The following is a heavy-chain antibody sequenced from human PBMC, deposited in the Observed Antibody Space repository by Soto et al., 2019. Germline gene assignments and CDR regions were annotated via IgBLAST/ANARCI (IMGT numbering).Heavy chain of an antibody. CDR3: ARDLQPNYDFWSSAAMDV. CDR2: ISSSSSYI. V-gene: IGHV3-21*01. CDR1: GFTFRSYS. D-gene: IGHD3-3*01. Sequence: PGGSLRLSCAASGFTFRSYSMKWVRQAPGKGLEWVSFISSSSSYIYYADSVKGRFTISRDNAKNSLYLQMTSLRAEDTAVYYCARDLQPNYDFWSSAAMDVWGKGTTVTVSS. J-gene: IGHJ6*04.